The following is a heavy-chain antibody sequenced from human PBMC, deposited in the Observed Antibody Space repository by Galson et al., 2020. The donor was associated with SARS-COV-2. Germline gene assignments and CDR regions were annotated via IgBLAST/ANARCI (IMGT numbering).Heavy chain of an antibody. Sequence: GESLKISCAASGFTFSSFAMSWVRQAPGKGLEWVSGISGSGGSTYYADSVKGRFTISRDNAKNSLYLQMNSLRAEDTAVYYCARGSSGRLRWFDPWCQGTLVTVSS. J-gene: IGHJ5*02. CDR3: ARGSSGRLRWFDP. CDR2: ISGSGGST. V-gene: IGHV3-23*01. CDR1: GFTFSSFA. D-gene: IGHD6-19*01.